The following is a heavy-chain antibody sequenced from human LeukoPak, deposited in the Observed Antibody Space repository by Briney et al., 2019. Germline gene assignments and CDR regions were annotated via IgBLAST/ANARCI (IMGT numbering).Heavy chain of an antibody. V-gene: IGHV4-4*07. CDR2: IHAGGST. Sequence: PSETLSVTCTVSGGSISSYYWSWIRQPAGKGLEWIGRIHAGGSTVYKHSLRSRVNMSVDTSKSQFSLKLASVTAADTAVYYCARDDGYDSRFDYWGQGTLLTVCS. CDR1: GGSISSYY. D-gene: IGHD5-12*01. J-gene: IGHJ4*02. CDR3: ARDDGYDSRFDY.